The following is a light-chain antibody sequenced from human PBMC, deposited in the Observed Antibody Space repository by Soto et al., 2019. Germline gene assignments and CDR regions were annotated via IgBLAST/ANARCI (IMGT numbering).Light chain of an antibody. Sequence: DIQMTQSPSSLSASVGDRDTINCRASQSISTYLNWYQQKPGKAPKVLIYAASSLQSWVPSRFSGSGSGTEFTLTISSLQPEDFATYYCQQSFSTPLTFGGGTRWIS. CDR3: QQSFSTPLT. J-gene: IGKJ4*01. V-gene: IGKV1-39*01. CDR2: AAS. CDR1: QSISTY.